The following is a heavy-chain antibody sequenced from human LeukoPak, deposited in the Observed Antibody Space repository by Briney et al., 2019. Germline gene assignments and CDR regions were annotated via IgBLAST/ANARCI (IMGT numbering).Heavy chain of an antibody. Sequence: XWIGEINHSGSTNYNPSLKSRVTISVDTSKNQFSLKLSSVTAADTAVYYCARAFRYSSSWYDYWGQGTLVTVSS. V-gene: IGHV4-34*01. J-gene: IGHJ4*02. CDR2: INHSGST. D-gene: IGHD6-13*01. CDR3: ARAFRYSSSWYDY.